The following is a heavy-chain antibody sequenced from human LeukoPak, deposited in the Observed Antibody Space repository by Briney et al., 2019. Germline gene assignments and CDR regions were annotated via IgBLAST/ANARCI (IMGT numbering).Heavy chain of an antibody. CDR2: ISSSSSTI. V-gene: IGHV3-48*03. CDR1: GFTFSSYE. CDR3: AGDSPPTY. Sequence: GGSLRLSCAASGFTFSSYEMNWGRQAPGKGLEWVSYISSSSSTIYYTDSVKGRFTISRDNAKDSLYLQMNSLRAEDTAVYYCAGDSPPTYWGQGTLVTFSS. J-gene: IGHJ4*02.